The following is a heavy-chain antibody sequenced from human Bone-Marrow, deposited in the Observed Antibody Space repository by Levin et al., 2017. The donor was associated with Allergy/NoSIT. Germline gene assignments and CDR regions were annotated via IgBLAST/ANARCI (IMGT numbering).Heavy chain of an antibody. J-gene: IGHJ4*02. CDR3: AIIRGGNY. Sequence: PGESLKISCAASGFIFSSYSMNWVRQAPGKGLEWVSSISNSGNSIFYADSVKGRFTISRDNTKNSLYLQMNSLRAEDTAVYYCAIIRGGNYWGQGTLVTVSS. CDR2: ISNSGNSI. CDR1: GFIFSSYS. V-gene: IGHV3-21*01. D-gene: IGHD2/OR15-2a*01.